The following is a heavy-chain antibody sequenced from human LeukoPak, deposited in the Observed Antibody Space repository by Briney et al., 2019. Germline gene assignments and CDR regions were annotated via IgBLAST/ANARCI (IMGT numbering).Heavy chain of an antibody. CDR1: GFTFCSYD. CDR2: IRRGVGST. D-gene: IGHD1-1*01. V-gene: IGHV3-23*01. J-gene: IGHJ4*02. Sequence: GGSLRLSCAASGFTFCSYDLSWVRQAPGKGLECVSAIRRGVGSTYYADSVKGRFTISRDNSKNTLYLQMNNLRADDTAVYYCAKKGQADDNGKPDWGQGTLVTVSS. CDR3: AKKGQADDNGKPD.